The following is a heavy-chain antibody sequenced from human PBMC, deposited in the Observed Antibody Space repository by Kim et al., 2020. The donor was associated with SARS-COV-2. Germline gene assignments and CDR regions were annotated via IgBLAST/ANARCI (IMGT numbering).Heavy chain of an antibody. Sequence: SETLSLTCAVYGGSFSGYYWSWIRQPPGKGLEWIGEINHSGSTNYNPSLKSRVTISVDTSKNQFSLKLSSVTAADTAVYYCARGQEDYDILTYWGQGTLVTVSS. CDR2: INHSGST. V-gene: IGHV4-34*01. CDR1: GGSFSGYY. D-gene: IGHD3-9*01. CDR3: ARGQEDYDILTY. J-gene: IGHJ4*02.